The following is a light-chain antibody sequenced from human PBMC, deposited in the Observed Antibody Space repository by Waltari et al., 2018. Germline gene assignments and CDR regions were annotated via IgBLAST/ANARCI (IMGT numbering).Light chain of an antibody. J-gene: IGKJ1*01. CDR1: QSISRF. CDR2: AAS. CDR3: QNHERLPAV. Sequence: EIVLTQSPGTLSLSPGERATLSCRASQSISRFLAWYKQKPGQAPSLLIYAASSRATGIPDRFSGSGSGTDFSLTITRLEPEDFAVYFCQNHERLPAVFGQGTKVEIK. V-gene: IGKV3-20*01.